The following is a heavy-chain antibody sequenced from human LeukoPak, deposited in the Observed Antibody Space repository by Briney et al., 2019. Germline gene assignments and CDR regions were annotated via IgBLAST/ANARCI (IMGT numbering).Heavy chain of an antibody. CDR1: GFAFSNFA. V-gene: IGHV3-30*14. CDR2: VSCEGTIK. Sequence: GRSLRLSCAASGFAFSNFAMHWVRQAPGKGLEWVAVVSCEGTIKYYADSAKGRFTISRDNSGNIISLQMNNLTTDDTATYYCAREKFDSWGQGALVTVSP. J-gene: IGHJ5*01. CDR3: AREKFDS.